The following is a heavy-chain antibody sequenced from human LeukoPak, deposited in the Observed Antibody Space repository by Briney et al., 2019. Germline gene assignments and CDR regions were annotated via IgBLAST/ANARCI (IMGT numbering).Heavy chain of an antibody. Sequence: SETLSLTCTVSGGSISSSSYYWGWIRQPPGKGLEWIGSIYYSGSTYYNPSLKSRVTISVDTSKNQFSLKLSSVTAADTAVYYCAREIGNYNTARDWYFDLWGRGTLVTVSS. CDR1: GGSISSSSYY. V-gene: IGHV4-39*07. CDR2: IYYSGST. J-gene: IGHJ2*01. CDR3: AREIGNYNTARDWYFDL. D-gene: IGHD1-14*01.